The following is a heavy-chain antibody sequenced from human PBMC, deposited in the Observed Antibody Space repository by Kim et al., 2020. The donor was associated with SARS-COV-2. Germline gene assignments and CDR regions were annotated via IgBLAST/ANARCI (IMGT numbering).Heavy chain of an antibody. Sequence: VKGRVTISSDNSKNTLYLQMNSLRAEDTAVYYCATDGDLTDLGHNAMNVWGQGTTVTVSS. CDR3: ATDGDLTDLGHNAMNV. D-gene: IGHD3-9*01. J-gene: IGHJ6*02. V-gene: IGHV3-53*01.